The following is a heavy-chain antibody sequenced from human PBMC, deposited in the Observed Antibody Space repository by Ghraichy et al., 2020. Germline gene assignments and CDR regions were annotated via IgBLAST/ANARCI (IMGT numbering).Heavy chain of an antibody. CDR2: ISTYNGNT. Sequence: ASLKVSCKTSGYSFPSHGISWVRQAPGQGLEWVGWISTYNGNTRYAQKFQHRVTLTTDTSPRTAFMELRSLRFDDTAVYYCARTDIDTPMVQNYWGQGTQVTVSS. CDR1: GYSFPSHG. J-gene: IGHJ4*02. D-gene: IGHD5-18*01. V-gene: IGHV1-18*01. CDR3: ARTDIDTPMVQNY.